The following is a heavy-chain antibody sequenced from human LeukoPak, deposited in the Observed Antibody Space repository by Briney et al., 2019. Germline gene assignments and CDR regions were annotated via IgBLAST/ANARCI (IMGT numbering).Heavy chain of an antibody. Sequence: SETLSLTCTVSDGAIAGYSWGWVRQPPGRGLEWIGEIYHSGSTNYNPSLKSRVTISVDKSKKHFSLKLSSVAAADTAVYYCARDPRCSSTSCPRGWYFDLWGRGTLVTVSS. V-gene: IGHV4-4*02. D-gene: IGHD2-2*01. CDR3: ARDPRCSSTSCPRGWYFDL. CDR1: DGAIAGYS. J-gene: IGHJ2*01. CDR2: IYHSGST.